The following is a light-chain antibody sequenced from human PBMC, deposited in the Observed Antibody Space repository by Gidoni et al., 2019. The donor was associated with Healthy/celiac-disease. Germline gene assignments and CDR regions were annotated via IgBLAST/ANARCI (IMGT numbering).Light chain of an antibody. V-gene: IGKV1-39*01. J-gene: IGKJ1*01. CDR2: AAS. Sequence: DIQMTQSPSSLSASVGDRVTITCRASQSISSYLNWYQQKPGKAPKLLICAASSLQSGVPSRFSGSGSGTDFTLTISSLQPEDFATYYCQQSYSTPWTFGQXTKVEIK. CDR3: QQSYSTPWT. CDR1: QSISSY.